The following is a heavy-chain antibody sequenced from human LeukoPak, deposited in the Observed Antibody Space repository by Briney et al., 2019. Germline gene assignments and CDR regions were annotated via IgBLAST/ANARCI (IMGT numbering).Heavy chain of an antibody. CDR2: IKSKTDGGTT. J-gene: IGHJ4*02. Sequence: GGSLRLSCAASGFTFSNAWMSWVRQAPGKGLEWVGRIKSKTDGGTTDYAVPAKGRFTISRDDSKNTLYLQMNSLKTEDTAVYYCTSWYRSGWYPKENDYWGQGTLVTVSS. V-gene: IGHV3-15*01. CDR3: TSWYRSGWYPKENDY. CDR1: GFTFSNAW. D-gene: IGHD6-19*01.